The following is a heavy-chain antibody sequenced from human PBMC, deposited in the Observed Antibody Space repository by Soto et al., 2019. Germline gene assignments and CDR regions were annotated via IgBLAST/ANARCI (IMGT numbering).Heavy chain of an antibody. CDR3: ASSREDSSGWSLFDY. J-gene: IGHJ4*02. Sequence: QVQLVQSGAEVKKPGSSVKVSCKASGGTFSSYTISWVRQAPGQGLEWMGRIIPILGIANYAQKFQGRVTITADKSTSTAYMELSSLRSEDTAVYYCASSREDSSGWSLFDYWGQGTLVTVSS. CDR1: GGTFSSYT. CDR2: IIPILGIA. D-gene: IGHD6-19*01. V-gene: IGHV1-69*02.